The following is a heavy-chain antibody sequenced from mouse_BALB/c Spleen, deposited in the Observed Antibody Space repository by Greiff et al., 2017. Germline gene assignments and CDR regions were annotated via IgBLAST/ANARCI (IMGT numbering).Heavy chain of an antibody. CDR1: GFNIKDYY. CDR3: ARYGKGYAMDY. CDR2: IDPENGNT. J-gene: IGHJ4*01. Sequence: EVKLQESGAELVRPGALVKLSCKASGFNIKDYYMHWVKQRPEQGLEWIGWIDPENGNTIYDPKFQGKASITADTSSNTAYLQLSSLTSEDTAVYYCARYGKGYAMDYWGQGTSVTVSS. D-gene: IGHD1-1*02. V-gene: IGHV14-1*02.